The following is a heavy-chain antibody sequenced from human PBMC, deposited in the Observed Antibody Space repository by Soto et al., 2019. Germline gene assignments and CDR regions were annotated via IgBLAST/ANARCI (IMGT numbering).Heavy chain of an antibody. CDR1: EFTFRSYW. CDR2: ISGDGSST. Sequence: EVQLVDSGGGLVQPGGSLRLSCAASEFTFRSYWMHWVRQSPGKGLVWVSRISGDGSSTNYADSVKGRFTISRDNAKNTVYLQMNSLRAEDTAVYYCARDIVATTRGWFDPWGQGTLVTVSS. CDR3: ARDIVATTRGWFDP. V-gene: IGHV3-74*01. J-gene: IGHJ5*02. D-gene: IGHD5-12*01.